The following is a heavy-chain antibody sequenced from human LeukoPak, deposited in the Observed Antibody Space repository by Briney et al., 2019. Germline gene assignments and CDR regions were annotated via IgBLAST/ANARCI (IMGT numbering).Heavy chain of an antibody. Sequence: GGSLRLSCAASGFTFSTYSMNWVRLAPGKGLEWVSSTNPGTGSIAYPVQGRFTISRDNAHNSLYLQMNSLRVEDTAVYYCARDYRDAYGYRYFDLWGRGTLVTVSS. CDR2: TNPGTGS. J-gene: IGHJ2*01. V-gene: IGHV3-21*01. CDR1: GFTFSTYS. CDR3: ARDYRDAYGYRYFDL. D-gene: IGHD3-10*01.